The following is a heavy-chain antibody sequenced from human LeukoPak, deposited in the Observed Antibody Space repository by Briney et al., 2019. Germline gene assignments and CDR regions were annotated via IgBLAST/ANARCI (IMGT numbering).Heavy chain of an antibody. CDR1: GGSISSSSYY. Sequence: SETLSLTCTVSGGSISSSSYYWGWIRQPPGKGLEWIGSIYYSGSTYYNPSLKSRVTISVDTSKNQFSLKLSSVTAADTAVYYCARVYYDFWSGYLTNFDYWGQGTLVTVSS. CDR3: ARVYYDFWSGYLTNFDY. V-gene: IGHV4-39*07. D-gene: IGHD3-3*01. J-gene: IGHJ4*02. CDR2: IYYSGST.